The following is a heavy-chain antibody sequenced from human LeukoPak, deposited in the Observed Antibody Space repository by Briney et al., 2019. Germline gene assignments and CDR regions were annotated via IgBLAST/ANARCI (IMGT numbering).Heavy chain of an antibody. V-gene: IGHV4-59*01. CDR3: ARSKLEPTTVDY. Sequence: SETLSLTCTVSGGSISSYYWSWIRQLPGKGLEWIGYIYYSGSTNYNPSLKSRVTISVDTSKNQFSLKLSSVTAADTAVYYCARSKLEPTTVDYWGQGTLVTVSS. D-gene: IGHD1-1*01. J-gene: IGHJ4*02. CDR1: GGSISSYY. CDR2: IYYSGST.